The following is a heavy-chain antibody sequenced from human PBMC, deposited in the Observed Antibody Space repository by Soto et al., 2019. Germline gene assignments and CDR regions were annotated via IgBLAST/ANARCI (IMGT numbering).Heavy chain of an antibody. Sequence: SVEVSCKASGGSFSNYAISWVRQAPGQGLEWMGGIIPMFGIGNYAEKFLGRVTITADESTSTSHMELSSLRSEDTAVYFCARAYRENYFYAMDVWGQGTTVTVSS. CDR1: GGSFSNYA. CDR3: ARAYRENYFYAMDV. V-gene: IGHV1-69*13. J-gene: IGHJ6*02. CDR2: IIPMFGIG. D-gene: IGHD1-26*01.